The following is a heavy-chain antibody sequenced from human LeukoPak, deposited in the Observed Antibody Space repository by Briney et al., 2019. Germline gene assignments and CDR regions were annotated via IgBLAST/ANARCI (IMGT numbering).Heavy chain of an antibody. Sequence: PGGSLRLSCAASGFTLSDYYMSWIRQAPGKGLEWVAGISDSGGTTNYADSVKGRFTVSRDNPKNTLYLQMNSLRAEDTAVYFCAKRGVVIRVILVGFHKQAYYFESWGQGVLVTVSS. J-gene: IGHJ4*02. D-gene: IGHD3-22*01. CDR1: GFTLSDYY. CDR2: ISDSGGTT. V-gene: IGHV3-23*01. CDR3: AKRGVVIRVILVGFHKQAYYFES.